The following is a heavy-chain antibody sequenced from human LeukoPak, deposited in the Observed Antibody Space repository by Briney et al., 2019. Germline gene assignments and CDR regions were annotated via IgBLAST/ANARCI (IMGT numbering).Heavy chain of an antibody. CDR1: GYTFTGYY. Sequence: ASVKVSCKASGYTFTGYYMHWVRQAPGQGLEWMGGFDPEDGETIYAQKFQGRVTMTEDTSTDTAYMELSSLRSEDTAVYYCATGPPTGTTYYYYMDVWGKGTTVTVSS. J-gene: IGHJ6*03. CDR2: FDPEDGET. D-gene: IGHD1-1*01. CDR3: ATGPPTGTTYYYYMDV. V-gene: IGHV1-24*01.